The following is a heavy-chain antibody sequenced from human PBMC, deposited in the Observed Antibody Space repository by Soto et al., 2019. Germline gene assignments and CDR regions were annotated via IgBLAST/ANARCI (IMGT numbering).Heavy chain of an antibody. Sequence: KPGGSLRLSCAASGFPFSNAWMSWVRQAPGKGLEWVGRIKSKTDGGTTDYAAPVKGRFTISRDDSKNTLYLQMNSLKTEDTAVYYCTTWIEFFKGPGSTSCCDRYDYWGQGTLVTVSS. D-gene: IGHD2-2*01. CDR1: GFPFSNAW. V-gene: IGHV3-15*01. J-gene: IGHJ4*02. CDR2: IKSKTDGGTT. CDR3: TTWIEFFKGPGSTSCCDRYDY.